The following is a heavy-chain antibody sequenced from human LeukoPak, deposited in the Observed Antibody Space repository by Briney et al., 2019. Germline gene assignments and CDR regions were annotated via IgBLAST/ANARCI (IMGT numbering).Heavy chain of an antibody. V-gene: IGHV4-59*12. CDR3: ARGQGLDYDILTGYYPPEPTALDAFDI. CDR2: IAYTGST. D-gene: IGHD3-9*01. J-gene: IGHJ3*02. CDR1: GGSVSGGSISSYY. Sequence: SETLSLTCTVSGGSVSGGSISSYYWSWIRQPPGKGLEWIGFIAYTGSTNYNPSLKSRVTISVDTSKNQFSLKLSSVTAADTAVYYCARGQGLDYDILTGYYPPEPTALDAFDIWGQGTMVTVSS.